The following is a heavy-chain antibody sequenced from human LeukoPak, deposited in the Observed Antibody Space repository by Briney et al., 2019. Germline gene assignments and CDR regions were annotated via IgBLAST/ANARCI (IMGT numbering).Heavy chain of an antibody. CDR1: GFTVSSNY. Sequence: PGGSLRLSCAASGFTVSSNYMSWVRQAPGKGLEWVSVIYSGGSTYYADSVKGRFTISRDNSKNTLYLQMNSLRAEDTAVYYCARLKIAGIAVAGAFDYWGQGTLVTVPS. V-gene: IGHV3-53*01. J-gene: IGHJ4*02. CDR3: ARLKIAGIAVAGAFDY. D-gene: IGHD6-19*01. CDR2: IYSGGST.